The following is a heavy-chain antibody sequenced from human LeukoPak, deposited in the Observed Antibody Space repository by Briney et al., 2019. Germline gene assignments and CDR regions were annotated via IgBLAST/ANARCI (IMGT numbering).Heavy chain of an antibody. CDR1: GYSFDIYG. CDR3: ARESEGYCSSTSCYLDP. V-gene: IGHV1-18*01. Sequence: GASVKVSCKTSGYSFDIYGISWVRQAPGQGLEWMGWISAYNGNTNYAQKLQGRVTMTTDTSTSTAYMELRSLRSDDTAVYYCARESEGYCSSTSCYLDPWGQGTLVTVSS. J-gene: IGHJ5*02. CDR2: ISAYNGNT. D-gene: IGHD2-2*01.